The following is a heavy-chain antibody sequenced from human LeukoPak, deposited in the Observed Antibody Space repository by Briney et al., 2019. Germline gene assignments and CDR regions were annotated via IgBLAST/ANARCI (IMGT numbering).Heavy chain of an antibody. J-gene: IGHJ4*02. D-gene: IGHD3-22*01. CDR2: ITSSSNYI. V-gene: IGHV3-21*01. Sequence: PGGSLRLSCAASGFTFSRYSMNWVRQAPGKGLEWVSLITSSSNYIYYADSVKGRFTITRDNAKNSLYLEMNSLRAEDTAVYYCARARYDSSGYYPLGDYWGQGTLVTVSS. CDR1: GFTFSRYS. CDR3: ARARYDSSGYYPLGDY.